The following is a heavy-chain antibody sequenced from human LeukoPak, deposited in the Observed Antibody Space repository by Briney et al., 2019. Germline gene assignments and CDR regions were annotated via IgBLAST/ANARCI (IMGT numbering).Heavy chain of an antibody. CDR3: ARKGGAVLTGYHY. D-gene: IGHD3-9*01. CDR1: GYTFTDYY. V-gene: IGHV1-2*02. J-gene: IGHJ4*02. CDR2: INPNTGGT. Sequence: ASVKVSCKPSGYTFTDYYIHWVRQAPGQGLEWMGWINPNTGGTSYAQRFQGRVTMTRDTSIGTAYMELSSLRSDDTAVFYCARKGGAVLTGYHYWGQGTLVTVSS.